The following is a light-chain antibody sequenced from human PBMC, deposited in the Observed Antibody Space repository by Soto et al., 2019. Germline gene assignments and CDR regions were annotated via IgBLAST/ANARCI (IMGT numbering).Light chain of an antibody. J-gene: IGKJ2*01. CDR1: QGISSA. CDR2: DAS. V-gene: IGKV1-13*02. Sequence: AIQLTQSPSSLSASVGDRVTITCRASQGISSALAWYQQKPGKAPKLLIYDASSLESGVPSRFSGGGSRTDFTLTIGRLQPEDCATYYCQQFNSYPYTFGQGTKLEIK. CDR3: QQFNSYPYT.